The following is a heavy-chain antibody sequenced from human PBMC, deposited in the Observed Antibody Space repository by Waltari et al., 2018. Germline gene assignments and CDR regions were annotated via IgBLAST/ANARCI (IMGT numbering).Heavy chain of an antibody. V-gene: IGHV3-7*01. Sequence: EVQLVESGGGLVQPGGSLRLSCAASGFTFRGFWLTWVPRAPGKGLEWVANIKEDGSEKHYVDSVKGRFTISRDNAKNSLYLQMNILEAEDTAVYYCARDENWNYYYMDVWGKGTAVTVSS. CDR2: IKEDGSEK. CDR3: ARDENWNYYYMDV. CDR1: GFTFRGFW. D-gene: IGHD1-1*01. J-gene: IGHJ6*03.